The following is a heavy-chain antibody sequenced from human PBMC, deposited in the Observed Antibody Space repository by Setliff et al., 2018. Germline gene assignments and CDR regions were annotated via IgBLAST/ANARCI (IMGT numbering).Heavy chain of an antibody. CDR3: ARSQYYYDSSGWYSFYYYYYMDV. V-gene: IGHV2-5*02. CDR1: GFSLSTSGVG. D-gene: IGHD3-22*01. CDR2: IYWDDDT. Sequence: SGPTLVNPTQTLTLTCTFSGFSLSTSGVGVGWIRQPPGKALEWLARIYWDDDTRYSPSLKSRLTITKDTSKNQVVLTMTNMDPVDTATYYCARSQYYYDSSGWYSFYYYYYMDVWGKGTTVTVSS. J-gene: IGHJ6*03.